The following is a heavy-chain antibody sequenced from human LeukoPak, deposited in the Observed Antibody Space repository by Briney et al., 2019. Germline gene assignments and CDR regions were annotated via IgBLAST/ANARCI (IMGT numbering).Heavy chain of an antibody. V-gene: IGHV3-64D*06. CDR2: ITSNGDTT. CDR1: GLTFSTYA. CDR3: ANSLGYSYGHNY. D-gene: IGHD5-18*01. Sequence: PGGSLRLSCSASGLTFSTYAMHWVRQAPGKGLEYVSAITSNGDTTYYTDSVKGRFTISRDNSKNTLYLQMSSLRAEDTAVYYCANSLGYSYGHNYWGQGTLVTVSS. J-gene: IGHJ4*02.